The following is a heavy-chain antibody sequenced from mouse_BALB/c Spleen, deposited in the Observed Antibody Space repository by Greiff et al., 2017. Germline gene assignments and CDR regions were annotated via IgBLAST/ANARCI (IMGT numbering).Heavy chain of an antibody. CDR2: ISSGGSYT. Sequence: EVKVVESGGDLVKPGGSLKLSCAASGFTFSSYGMSWVRQTPDKRLEWVATISSGGSYTYYPDSVKGRFTISRDNAKNTLYLQMSSLKSEDTAMYYCARQATTMTYFDYWGQGTTLTVSS. J-gene: IGHJ2*01. V-gene: IGHV5-6*01. CDR1: GFTFSSYG. D-gene: IGHD2-4*01. CDR3: ARQATTMTYFDY.